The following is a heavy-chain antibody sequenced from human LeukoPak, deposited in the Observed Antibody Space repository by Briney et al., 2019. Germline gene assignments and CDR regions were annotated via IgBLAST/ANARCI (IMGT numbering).Heavy chain of an antibody. V-gene: IGHV3-13*01. J-gene: IGHJ2*01. Sequence: GGSLRLSCAASGFTFSSYDIHWVRQATGKGLEWVSGIGTAGEIYCPGSVKGRFTISRENAKNSLYLQMNSLRAGDTAVYYCARAAYSSTWYSRYFDLWGRGTLVTVSS. D-gene: IGHD6-13*01. CDR2: IGTAGEI. CDR3: ARAAYSSTWYSRYFDL. CDR1: GFTFSSYD.